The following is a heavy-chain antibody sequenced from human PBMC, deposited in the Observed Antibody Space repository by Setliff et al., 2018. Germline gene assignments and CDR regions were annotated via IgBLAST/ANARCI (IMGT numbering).Heavy chain of an antibody. J-gene: IGHJ3*02. D-gene: IGHD4-4*01. Sequence: SETLSLTCAVYGGSFSDYHWSWIRQPPGKGLEWIGEIKHSGSTNYNPSLKSRVTISVDTSKNQFSLKLSSVTAADTAVYYCARDPLTTTVRHAFDIWGQGTMVTVSS. V-gene: IGHV4-34*01. CDR1: GGSFSDYH. CDR3: ARDPLTTTVRHAFDI. CDR2: IKHSGST.